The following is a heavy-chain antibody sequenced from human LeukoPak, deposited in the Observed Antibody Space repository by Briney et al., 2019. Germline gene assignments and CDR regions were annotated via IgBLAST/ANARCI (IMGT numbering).Heavy chain of an antibody. J-gene: IGHJ5*02. D-gene: IGHD2-2*01. Sequence: ASVKVSCKASGYTFTSYDINWVRQATGQGLEWMGWMNPNSGNTGYAQKFQGRVTITRNTSISTAYMELSSLRSEDTAVYYCAGLACCSSTSCYGLDPWGQGTLVTVSS. CDR1: GYTFTSYD. V-gene: IGHV1-8*03. CDR3: AGLACCSSTSCYGLDP. CDR2: MNPNSGNT.